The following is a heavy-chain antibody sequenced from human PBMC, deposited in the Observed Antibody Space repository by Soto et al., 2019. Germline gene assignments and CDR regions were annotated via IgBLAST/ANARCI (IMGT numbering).Heavy chain of an antibody. J-gene: IGHJ6*02. D-gene: IGHD6-13*01. CDR3: ARAGQQLVLGYYYYGMDV. Sequence: SETLSLTCTVSGGSISSYYWSWIRQPPGKGLEWIGYIYYSGSTNYNPSLKSRVTISVDTSKNQFSLKLSSVTAADTAVYYCARAGQQLVLGYYYYGMDVWGQGTTVTVSS. CDR1: GGSISSYY. CDR2: IYYSGST. V-gene: IGHV4-59*01.